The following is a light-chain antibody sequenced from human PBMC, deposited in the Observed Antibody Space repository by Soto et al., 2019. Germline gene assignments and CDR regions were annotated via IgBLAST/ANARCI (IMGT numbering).Light chain of an antibody. CDR3: QQYNNWPSLT. CDR1: QSVSSN. CDR2: GAS. Sequence: EIAMTQSPATLSVSPGERATLSCRASQSVSSNLAWYQQNPGQAPRLLIYGASTRATGIPARFSGSGSGTEFTLTISSLQSEDFAVYYCQQYNNWPSLTFGGGTKV. J-gene: IGKJ4*01. V-gene: IGKV3-15*01.